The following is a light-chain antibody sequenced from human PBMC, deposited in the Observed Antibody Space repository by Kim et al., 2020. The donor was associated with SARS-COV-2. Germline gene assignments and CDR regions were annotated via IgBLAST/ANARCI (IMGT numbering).Light chain of an antibody. CDR2: TAS. Sequence: DNQMTQSPSSLSASVGDRVTITCRAIQDISRYLNWYQQKPGKAPKLLIYTASSLQSGVPSRFTGSGSETDFTLTITSLQPEDFATYFCQQTSSAPRTFGQGTKVDIK. J-gene: IGKJ1*01. V-gene: IGKV1-39*01. CDR1: QDISRY. CDR3: QQTSSAPRT.